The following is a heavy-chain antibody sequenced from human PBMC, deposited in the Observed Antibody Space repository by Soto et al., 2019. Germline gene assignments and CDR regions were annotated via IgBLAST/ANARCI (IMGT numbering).Heavy chain of an antibody. CDR3: ARAFRGGRSRHDAFDI. D-gene: IGHD3-10*01. V-gene: IGHV3-33*01. Sequence: QVQLVESGGGVVQPGRSLRLSCAASGFTFSSYGMHWVRQAPGKGLEWVAVIWYDGSNKYYADSVKGRFTISRDNSKNTLYLQMNSLRAEDTAVYYCARAFRGGRSRHDAFDIWGQGTMVTVSS. CDR1: GFTFSSYG. J-gene: IGHJ3*02. CDR2: IWYDGSNK.